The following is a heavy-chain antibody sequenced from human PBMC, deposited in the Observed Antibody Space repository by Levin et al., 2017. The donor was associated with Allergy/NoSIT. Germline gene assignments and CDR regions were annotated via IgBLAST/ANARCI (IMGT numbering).Heavy chain of an antibody. CDR2: IYYSGST. V-gene: IGHV4-39*01. CDR3: ARHKPLDSSSWGFGYYYGMDV. J-gene: IGHJ6*02. CDR1: GGSISSSSYY. D-gene: IGHD6-13*01. Sequence: SQTLSLTCNVSGGSISSSSYYWGWIRQPPGKGLEWIGSIYYSGSTYYNPSLKSRVTISVDTSKNQFSLKLSSVTAADTAVYYCARHKPLDSSSWGFGYYYGMDVWGQGTTVTVSS.